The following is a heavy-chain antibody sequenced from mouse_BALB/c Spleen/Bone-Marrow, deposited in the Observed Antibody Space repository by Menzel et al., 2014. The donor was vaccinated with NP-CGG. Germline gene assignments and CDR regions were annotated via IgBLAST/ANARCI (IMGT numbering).Heavy chain of an antibody. CDR3: ARLGYYGYFVD. Sequence: KVVESGGGLVQPGGSLKLSCAASGFDFRRYWMSWVRQAPGKGLEWIGEINPESSTINYTPSLKDKFIISRDNAKNTLYLQMSKVRSEDTALYYCARLGYYGYFVDWGQGTTLTVSS. J-gene: IGHJ2*01. D-gene: IGHD2-3*01. CDR1: GFDFRRYW. CDR2: INPESSTI. V-gene: IGHV4-1*02.